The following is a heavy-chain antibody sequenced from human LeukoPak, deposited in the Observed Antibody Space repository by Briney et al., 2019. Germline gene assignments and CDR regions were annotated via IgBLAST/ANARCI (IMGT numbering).Heavy chain of an antibody. Sequence: ASVKVSCKASGHTFTAYYIHWVRQAPGQGHEWMGWIHPGTGDTNYAQKFQGRVTVSRDTSISTAYMELSRLRSDDTAVYYCASYASGYNWLKVWGQGTPVTVSS. CDR1: GHTFTAYY. V-gene: IGHV1-2*02. J-gene: IGHJ4*02. CDR3: ASYASGYNWLKV. D-gene: IGHD3-10*01. CDR2: IHPGTGDT.